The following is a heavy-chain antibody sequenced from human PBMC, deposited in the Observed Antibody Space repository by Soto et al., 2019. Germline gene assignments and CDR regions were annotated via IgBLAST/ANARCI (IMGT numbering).Heavy chain of an antibody. V-gene: IGHV3-30-3*01. CDR3: ARERGMDV. Sequence: QVQLVESGGGVVQPGRSLRLSCAASGFTFSSYAMHRVRQAPGKGLEWVAVISYDGSNKYYADSVKGRFTISRDNSKNTLYLQMNSLRAEDTAVYYCARERGMDVWGQGTTVTVSS. CDR1: GFTFSSYA. J-gene: IGHJ6*02. CDR2: ISYDGSNK.